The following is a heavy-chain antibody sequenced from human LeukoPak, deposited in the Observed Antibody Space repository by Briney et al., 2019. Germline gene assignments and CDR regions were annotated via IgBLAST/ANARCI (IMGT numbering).Heavy chain of an antibody. CDR2: ISAYNGNT. Sequence: ASVKVSCKASGYTFTSYGISWVRQAPGQGLEWMGWISAYNGNTNYAQKLQGRVTMTTDTSTSTAHMELRSLRSDDTAVYYCARDRIQLYDNWFDPWGQGTLVTVSS. CDR1: GYTFTSYG. J-gene: IGHJ5*02. CDR3: ARDRIQLYDNWFDP. V-gene: IGHV1-18*01. D-gene: IGHD5-18*01.